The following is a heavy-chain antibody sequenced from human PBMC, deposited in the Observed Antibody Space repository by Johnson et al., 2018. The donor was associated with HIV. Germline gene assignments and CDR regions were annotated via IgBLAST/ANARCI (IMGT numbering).Heavy chain of an antibody. CDR2: ISYDGSNK. CDR1: GFTFSSYA. V-gene: IGHV3-30-3*02. D-gene: IGHD5-24*01. CDR3: VKDVGDGFASASFL. J-gene: IGHJ2*01. Sequence: QVQLVESGGGVVQPGRSLRLSCAASGFTFSSYAMHWVRQAPGKGLEWVAVISYDGSNKYYADSVKGRFTISRDNAKNTMYLQMTSLRAEDAAVYYCVKDVGDGFASASFLW.